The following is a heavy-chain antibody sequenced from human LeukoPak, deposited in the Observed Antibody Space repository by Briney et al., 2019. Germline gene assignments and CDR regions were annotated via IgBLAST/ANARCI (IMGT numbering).Heavy chain of an antibody. Sequence: GASVKVSCKASGYTFTSYYMHWVRQAPGQGLEWMGIINPSGGSTTYAQKFQGRVTITRDTSASTAYMELSSLRSEDTAVYYCATHHPEGGSGYSDQSPFDYWGQGTLVTVSS. V-gene: IGHV1-46*01. CDR2: INPSGGST. J-gene: IGHJ4*02. D-gene: IGHD3-22*01. CDR1: GYTFTSYY. CDR3: ATHHPEGGSGYSDQSPFDY.